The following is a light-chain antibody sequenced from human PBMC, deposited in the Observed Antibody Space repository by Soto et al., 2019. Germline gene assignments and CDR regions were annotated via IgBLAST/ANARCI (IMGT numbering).Light chain of an antibody. CDR2: DAS. J-gene: IGKJ1*01. CDR1: QSINTN. Sequence: EIVMTQSPATLSVSPGEGATLSCRASQSINTNLAWYQQKPGQAPRLLIYDASTRATGIPARISGSGSGAEFALTISSLQSQDFAVYYGQQYKNWRKFGQGTKVVIK. CDR3: QQYKNWRK. V-gene: IGKV3-15*01.